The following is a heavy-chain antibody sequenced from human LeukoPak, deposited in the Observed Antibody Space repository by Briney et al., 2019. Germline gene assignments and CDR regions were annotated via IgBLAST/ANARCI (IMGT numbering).Heavy chain of an antibody. D-gene: IGHD2-15*01. CDR2: ISGSGGST. CDR3: AKIAQYCSGGSCSPDAFDI. V-gene: IGHV3-23*01. Sequence: PGGSLRLSCAASGFTFSSYAMSWVRQAPGKGLEWVSAISGSGGSTYYADSVKGRFTISRDNSKNTLYLQMNSLRAEDTAVYYCAKIAQYCSGGSCSPDAFDIWGQGTMVTVPS. J-gene: IGHJ3*02. CDR1: GFTFSSYA.